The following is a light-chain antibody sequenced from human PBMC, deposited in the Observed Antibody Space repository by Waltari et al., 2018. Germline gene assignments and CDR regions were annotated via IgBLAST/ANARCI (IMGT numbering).Light chain of an antibody. Sequence: QSALTQPASVSGSPGQSITISCTGTSSDVGRYNLVPWYPQHPGKAPKLMIFEVTKRPSGVSNRFSGSTSGNTASLTISGLQAEDEAEYYCCSYAGSATPYVFGTGTKVTVL. CDR1: SSDVGRYNL. V-gene: IGLV2-23*02. CDR3: CSYAGSATPYV. CDR2: EVT. J-gene: IGLJ1*01.